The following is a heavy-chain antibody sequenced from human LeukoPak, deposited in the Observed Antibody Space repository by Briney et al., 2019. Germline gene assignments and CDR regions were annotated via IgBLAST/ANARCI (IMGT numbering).Heavy chain of an antibody. V-gene: IGHV1-2*02. CDR3: AGSLMYSSGYWFDP. Sequence: ASVKVSCKASGYTFTCYYMHWVRQAPGQGLEWMGWINPNSGGTNYAQKFQGRVTMTRDTSISTAYMELSRLRSDDTAVYYCAGSLMYSSGYWFDPWGQGTLVTVAS. CDR1: GYTFTCYY. CDR2: INPNSGGT. J-gene: IGHJ5*02. D-gene: IGHD6-19*01.